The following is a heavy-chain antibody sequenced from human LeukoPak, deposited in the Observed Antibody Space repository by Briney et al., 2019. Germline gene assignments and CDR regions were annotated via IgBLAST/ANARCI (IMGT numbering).Heavy chain of an antibody. D-gene: IGHD5-24*01. CDR2: INPSGGST. CDR3: ARVIDRGDGYNSDPYYFDY. CDR1: GYTFTSYY. J-gene: IGHJ4*02. V-gene: IGHV1-46*01. Sequence: ASVKVSCKASGYTFTSYYMHWVRQAPGQGLEWMGIINPSGGSTSYAQKFQGRVTMTRDTSTSTVYMELSSLRSEGTAVYYCARVIDRGDGYNSDPYYFDYWGQGTLVTVSS.